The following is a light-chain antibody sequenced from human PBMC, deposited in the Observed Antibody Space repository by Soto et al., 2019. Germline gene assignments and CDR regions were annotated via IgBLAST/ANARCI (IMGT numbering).Light chain of an antibody. CDR3: SSYTSSSTLVV. Sequence: QSALTQPASVSGSPGQSITISCTGTSSDVGGYNYVSWCQQHPGKAPKLMIYDVSNRPSGVSNRFSGSKSGNTASLTISRLQAEDEADYYCSSYTSSSTLVVFGTGTKVTVL. V-gene: IGLV2-14*01. CDR2: DVS. J-gene: IGLJ1*01. CDR1: SSDVGGYNY.